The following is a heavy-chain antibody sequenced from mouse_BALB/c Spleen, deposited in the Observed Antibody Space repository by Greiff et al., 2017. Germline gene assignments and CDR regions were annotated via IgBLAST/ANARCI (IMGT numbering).Heavy chain of an antibody. V-gene: IGHV1S34*01. CDR1: GYSFTGYY. D-gene: IGHD2-3*01. CDR3: ARGDGYYGVYYAIDY. CDR2: ISCYNGAT. J-gene: IGHJ4*01. Sequence: LVKTGASVKISCMASGYSFTGYYMHWVKQSHGKSLEWIGYISCYNGATSYNQKFKGKATFTVDTSSSTAYMQFNSLTSEDSAVYYCARGDGYYGVYYAIDYWGQGTSVTVSS.